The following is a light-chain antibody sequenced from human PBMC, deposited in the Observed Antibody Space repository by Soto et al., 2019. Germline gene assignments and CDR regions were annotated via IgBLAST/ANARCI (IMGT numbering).Light chain of an antibody. J-gene: IGLJ1*01. CDR3: NSYPSASAPLYL. V-gene: IGLV2-14*01. CDR1: SSDVGGYNY. CDR2: GFT. Sequence: QSALTQPASVSGSPGQSITISCTGTSSDVGGYNYVSWYQHHPGIAPKLLIYGFTKRPSGVSTRFSGSKSGNTASPTISGPQAEDEADYHCNSYPSASAPLYLFGTGTKVTVL.